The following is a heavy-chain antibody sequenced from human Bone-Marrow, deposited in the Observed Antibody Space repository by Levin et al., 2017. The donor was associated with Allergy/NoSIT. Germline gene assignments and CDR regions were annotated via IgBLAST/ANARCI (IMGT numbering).Heavy chain of an antibody. CDR3: ARDPAVTRDGYFDL. J-gene: IGHJ2*01. Sequence: ASVKVSCKASGFSFTDYYMHWVRQAPGQGLEWLGWINPNNGATKYALKFQDRVTMTRDTSISTAYMEFRRLRSDDTAVFYCARDPAVTRDGYFDLWGRGTLVSVSS. CDR1: GFSFTDYY. CDR2: INPNNGAT. D-gene: IGHD4-17*01. V-gene: IGHV1-2*02.